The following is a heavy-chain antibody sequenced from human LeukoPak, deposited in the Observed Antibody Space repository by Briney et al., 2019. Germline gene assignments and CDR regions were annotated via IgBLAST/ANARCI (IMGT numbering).Heavy chain of an antibody. CDR2: MIPIFGTA. CDR1: GGTFSSYA. Sequence: SVKVSCKASGGTFSSYAISWVRQAPGQGLEWMGGMIPIFGTANYAQKFQGRVTITADESTSTAYMELSSLRSEDTAVYYCARSNPDYYYGMDVWGQGTTVTVSS. CDR3: ARSNPDYYYGMDV. J-gene: IGHJ6*02. V-gene: IGHV1-69*13. D-gene: IGHD1-14*01.